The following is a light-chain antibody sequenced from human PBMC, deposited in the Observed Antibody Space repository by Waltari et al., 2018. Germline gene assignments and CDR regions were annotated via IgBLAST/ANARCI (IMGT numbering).Light chain of an antibody. J-gene: IGKJ1*01. CDR2: WAS. CDR3: QQHYSSPRT. V-gene: IGKV4-1*01. CDR1: QSLLYSSNNKNY. Sequence: DIVMTQSPDSLAVSLGERATINCKSSQSLLYSSNNKNYLVWYQQKPGQPPKPRIYWASTRESGVPGRFSGSGSGTDFTLTISSLQAEDVAVYYCQQHYSSPRTFGQGTKVEIK.